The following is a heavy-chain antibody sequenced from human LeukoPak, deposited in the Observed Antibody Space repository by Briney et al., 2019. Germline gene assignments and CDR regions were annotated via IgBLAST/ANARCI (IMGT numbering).Heavy chain of an antibody. V-gene: IGHV4-39*07. CDR2: IYYSGST. CDR3: ARAIEDYYGSGSYPNWFDP. Sequence: SETLSLTGTVSGGSISSSSYYWGWIRQPPGKGLEWIGSIYYSGSTYYNPSLKSRVTISVDTSKNQFSLKLSSVTAADTAVYYCARAIEDYYGSGSYPNWFDPWGQGTLVTVSS. J-gene: IGHJ5*02. D-gene: IGHD3-10*01. CDR1: GGSISSSSYY.